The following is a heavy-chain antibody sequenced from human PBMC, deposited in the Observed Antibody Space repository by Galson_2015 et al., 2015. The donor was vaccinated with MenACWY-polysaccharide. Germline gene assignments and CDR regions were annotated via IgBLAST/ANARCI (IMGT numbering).Heavy chain of an antibody. Sequence: SLRLSCAASGFTFSGYWMSWVRQAPGKGLEWVANIKQDGSENYYGDSVKGRITISRDNAKNSLYLQMNSLRAEDTAVYYCARGQKTLGPWGQGTLVTVSS. CDR2: IKQDGSEN. J-gene: IGHJ5*02. CDR1: GFTFSGYW. CDR3: ARGQKTLGP. V-gene: IGHV3-7*04.